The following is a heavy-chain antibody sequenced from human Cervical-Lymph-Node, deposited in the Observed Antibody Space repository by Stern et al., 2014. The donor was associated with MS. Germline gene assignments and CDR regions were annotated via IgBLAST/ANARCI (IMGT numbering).Heavy chain of an antibody. D-gene: IGHD2-15*01. Sequence: VQLLESGAEVKKPGSSVKVSCKASGGTFSSYAISWVRQAPGQGLEWMGGIIPIFGTANYAQKFQGRVTITADESTSTAYMELSSLRSEDTAVYYCATRDYCSGGSCYYGMDVWGQGTTVTVSS. V-gene: IGHV1-69*01. CDR1: GGTFSSYA. CDR2: IIPIFGTA. CDR3: ATRDYCSGGSCYYGMDV. J-gene: IGHJ6*02.